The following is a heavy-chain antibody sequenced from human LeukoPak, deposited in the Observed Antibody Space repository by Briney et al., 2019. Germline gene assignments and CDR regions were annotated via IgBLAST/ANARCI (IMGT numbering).Heavy chain of an antibody. D-gene: IGHD3-22*01. V-gene: IGHV4-59*01. Sequence: SETLSLTCTIYGGPFNGYYWSWIRQPPGKGLEWIGYIYYSESTNYNPSLKSRVTISVDTSKNQFSLKLSSVTAADTAVYYCASGMIPSAWGSFDYWGQGTLVTVSS. CDR1: GGPFNGYY. CDR3: ASGMIPSAWGSFDY. J-gene: IGHJ4*02. CDR2: IYYSEST.